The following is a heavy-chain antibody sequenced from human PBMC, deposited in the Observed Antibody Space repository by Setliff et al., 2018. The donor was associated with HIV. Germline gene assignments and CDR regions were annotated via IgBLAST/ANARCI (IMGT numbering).Heavy chain of an antibody. Sequence: PVESLKISCKGSGYRFTSYWIGWVRQMPGRGLEWMGIIYPGDSDTRYSPSFEGQVTMSADKSINTAYLQWNSLKASDTAMYYCSRQPTDTSGYNNWFDSWGQGTLVTVSS. CDR1: GYRFTSYW. V-gene: IGHV5-51*01. CDR3: SRQPTDTSGYNNWFDS. D-gene: IGHD3-3*01. J-gene: IGHJ5*01. CDR2: IYPGDSDT.